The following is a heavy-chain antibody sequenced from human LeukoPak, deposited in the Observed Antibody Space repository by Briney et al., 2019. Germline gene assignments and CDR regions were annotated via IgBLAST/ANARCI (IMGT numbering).Heavy chain of an antibody. CDR3: ARGPLEWLYNPYYFDY. J-gene: IGHJ4*02. CDR1: GGTFSSYA. Sequence: SVKVSCKASGGTFSSYAISWVRQAPGQGLEWMGGIIPIFGTANYAQKFQGRVTITTDESTSTAYMELSSLRSEDTAVYYCARGPLEWLYNPYYFDYWGQGTLVTVSS. D-gene: IGHD3-3*01. V-gene: IGHV1-69*05. CDR2: IIPIFGTA.